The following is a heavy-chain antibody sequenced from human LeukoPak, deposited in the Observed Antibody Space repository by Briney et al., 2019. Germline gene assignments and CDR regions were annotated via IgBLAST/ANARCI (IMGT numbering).Heavy chain of an antibody. J-gene: IGHJ4*02. D-gene: IGHD3-3*01. CDR2: IYYSGST. V-gene: IGHV4-30-4*01. Sequence: SETLSLTCTVSGGSISSGDYYWSWIRQPPGKGLEWIGYIYYSGSTYYNPSLKSRVTISVDTSKNQFSLKLSSVTAADTAVYYCARERCCWRGHIDYWGQGTLVTVSS. CDR3: ARERCCWRGHIDY. CDR1: GGSISSGDYY.